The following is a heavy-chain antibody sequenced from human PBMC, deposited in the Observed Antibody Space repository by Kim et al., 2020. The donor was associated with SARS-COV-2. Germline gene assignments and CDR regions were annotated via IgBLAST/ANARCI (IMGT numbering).Heavy chain of an antibody. CDR3: AKVLYYDILTGYGGTPCLGY. V-gene: IGHV3-23*01. D-gene: IGHD3-9*01. CDR1: GFTFSSYA. CDR2: ISGSGGST. Sequence: GGSLRLSCAASGFTFSSYAMSWVRQAPGKGLEWVSAISGSGGSTYYADSVKGRFTISRDNSKNTLYLQMNSLRAEDTAVYYCAKVLYYDILTGYGGTPCLGYWGQGTLVTVSS. J-gene: IGHJ4*02.